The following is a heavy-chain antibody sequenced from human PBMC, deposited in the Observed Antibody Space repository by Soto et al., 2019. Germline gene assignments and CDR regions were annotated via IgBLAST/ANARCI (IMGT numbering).Heavy chain of an antibody. CDR3: ASLGYCSSTSCYAGYYYYYMDV. Sequence: NPSETLSLTCAVYGGSFSSYYWSWMRQPPGRGLEWIGEINHSGSTNYNPSLKSRVTISVDTSKNQFSLKLSSVTAADTAVYYCASLGYCSSTSCYAGYYYYYMDVWGKGTTVS. J-gene: IGHJ6*03. V-gene: IGHV4-34*01. D-gene: IGHD2-2*01. CDR2: INHSGST. CDR1: GGSFSSYY.